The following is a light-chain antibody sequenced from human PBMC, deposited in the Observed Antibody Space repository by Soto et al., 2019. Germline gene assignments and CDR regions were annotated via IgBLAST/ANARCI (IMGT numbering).Light chain of an antibody. Sequence: EIVLTQSPGTLPLSPGDRATLSSRASQSISGNYLAWYQQKPGQAPRLRIYGASNRATGIPERFSGSGSGTDFTLTIGRMEPQDYAMYYCQQYVISVTFGQGTRLEIK. CDR2: GAS. J-gene: IGKJ5*01. CDR3: QQYVISVT. V-gene: IGKV3-20*01. CDR1: QSISGNY.